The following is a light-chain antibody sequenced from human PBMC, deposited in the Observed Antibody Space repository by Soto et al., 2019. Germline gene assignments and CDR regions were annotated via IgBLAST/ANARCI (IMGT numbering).Light chain of an antibody. V-gene: IGKV3-11*01. CDR2: EAS. Sequence: EIVLTQSPATLSLSPGERATLSCRASQSVNSYLAWYQQKLGQAPRLLIYEASTRATGIPARFSGSGSGTDFTLTISSLEPEDFVVYYCQQRRYWPLTFGGGTKVEIK. J-gene: IGKJ4*01. CDR1: QSVNSY. CDR3: QQRRYWPLT.